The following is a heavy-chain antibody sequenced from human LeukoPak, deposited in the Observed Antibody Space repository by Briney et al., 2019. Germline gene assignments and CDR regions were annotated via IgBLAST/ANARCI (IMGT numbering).Heavy chain of an antibody. Sequence: GGSLRLSCAASGFTFSSYWMHWVRQAPGKGLVWVSRINSDGSTTNYADSVKGRFTISRNNAKNTLFLQMNSLRAEDTAVYYCAARYCSNGVCHFYWGQGTLVTVSS. CDR1: GFTFSSYW. CDR2: INSDGSTT. CDR3: AARYCSNGVCHFY. V-gene: IGHV3-74*01. D-gene: IGHD2-8*01. J-gene: IGHJ4*02.